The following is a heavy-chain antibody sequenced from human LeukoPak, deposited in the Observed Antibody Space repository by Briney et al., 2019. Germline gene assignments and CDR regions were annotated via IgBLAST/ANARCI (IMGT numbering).Heavy chain of an antibody. CDR3: AKGYYYCYMDV. Sequence: SETLSLTCTVSGGSISSYYWSWIRQPPGKGLERIGSIYYSGSTYYNPSLKSRVTISVDTSKNQFSLKLSSVTAADTAVYYCAKGYYYCYMDVWGKGTTVTVSS. CDR1: GGSISSYY. CDR2: IYYSGST. J-gene: IGHJ6*03. V-gene: IGHV4-59*05.